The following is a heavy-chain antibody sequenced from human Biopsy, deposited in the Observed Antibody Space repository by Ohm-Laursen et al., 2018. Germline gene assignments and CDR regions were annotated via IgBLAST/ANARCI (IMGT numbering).Heavy chain of an antibody. D-gene: IGHD3-10*01. CDR2: FNREERKT. J-gene: IGHJ4*02. Sequence: GSSVKVSCKFSGYTLTELSIHWVRQTGGKGLEWMGGFNREERKTVYAEKFQGRVTMTEDTSTDTVYMEVTSLRSDDTAVYYCATGPYYDTRFYYNVRPFDFWGQGTLATVSS. V-gene: IGHV1-24*01. CDR3: ATGPYYDTRFYYNVRPFDF. CDR1: GYTLTELS.